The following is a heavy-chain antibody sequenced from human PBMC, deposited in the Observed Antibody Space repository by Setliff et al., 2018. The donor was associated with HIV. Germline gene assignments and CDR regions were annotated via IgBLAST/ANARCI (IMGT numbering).Heavy chain of an antibody. Sequence: LSLTCAVYGGSFSGYYWSWIRQPPGKGLEWIGEINHSGSTNYNPSLKSRVTISVDTSKNQFSLKLSSVTAADTAVYYCARIPRRGRYCSGGSCYSRYGMDVWGQGTTVTVSS. CDR3: ARIPRRGRYCSGGSCYSRYGMDV. CDR1: GGSFSGYY. CDR2: INHSGST. J-gene: IGHJ6*02. V-gene: IGHV4-34*01. D-gene: IGHD2-15*01.